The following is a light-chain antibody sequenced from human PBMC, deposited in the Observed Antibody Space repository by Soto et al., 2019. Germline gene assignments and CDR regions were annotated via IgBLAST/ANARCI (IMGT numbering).Light chain of an antibody. V-gene: IGLV1-44*01. Sequence: QSALTQPPSASGTPGQRITISCSGSGSNIGRNTVTWYQQLPGTAPKLLIYTNNQRPSGVPDRFSGSRSGTSASLAISGLQSGDEADYYCATWDDSLNGYVFGTGTKV. CDR1: GSNIGRNT. CDR3: ATWDDSLNGYV. CDR2: TNN. J-gene: IGLJ1*01.